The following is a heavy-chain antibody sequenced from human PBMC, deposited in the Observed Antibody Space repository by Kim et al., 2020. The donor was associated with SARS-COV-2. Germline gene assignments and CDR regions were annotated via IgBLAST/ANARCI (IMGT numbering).Heavy chain of an antibody. J-gene: IGHJ4*02. V-gene: IGHV3-9*01. D-gene: IGHD3-22*01. CDR2: ISWNSGSI. Sequence: GGSLRLSCAASGFTFDDYAMHWVRQAPGKGLEWVSGISWNSGSIGYADSVKGRFTISRDNAKNSLYLQMNSLRAEDTALYYCAKDSGYYQKNRLDYWGQGTLVTVSS. CDR1: GFTFDDYA. CDR3: AKDSGYYQKNRLDY.